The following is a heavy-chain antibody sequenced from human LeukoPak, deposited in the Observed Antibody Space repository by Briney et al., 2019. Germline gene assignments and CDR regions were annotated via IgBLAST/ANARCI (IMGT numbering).Heavy chain of an antibody. J-gene: IGHJ4*02. Sequence: GGSLRLSCAASGFTFSRYWMTWVRQAPGKGLEWVANIRQDGSDKYYADSVKGRFTISRDNAKNSLYLQMNSLRAEDTAVYYCARESSIAARLFDYWGQGTLVTVSS. D-gene: IGHD6-6*01. V-gene: IGHV3-7*01. CDR1: GFTFSRYW. CDR2: IRQDGSDK. CDR3: ARESSIAARLFDY.